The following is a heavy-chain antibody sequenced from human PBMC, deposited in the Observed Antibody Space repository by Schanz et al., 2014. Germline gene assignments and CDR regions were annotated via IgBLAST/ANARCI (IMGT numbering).Heavy chain of an antibody. CDR3: ANIGYGGLLNYYIDH. D-gene: IGHD3-16*01. J-gene: IGHJ4*02. CDR1: GFTFSDSW. V-gene: IGHV3-74*01. CDR2: TSNDGSFT. Sequence: EVQLVESGGGLVQPGGSLRLSCAASGFTFSDSWMHWVRQAPGKGLVWVSRTSNDGSFTTFADSVKGRFTISRDNSKNTLYLQMSSLKTEDTAVYYCANIGYGGLLNYYIDHWGQGTLVTVSS.